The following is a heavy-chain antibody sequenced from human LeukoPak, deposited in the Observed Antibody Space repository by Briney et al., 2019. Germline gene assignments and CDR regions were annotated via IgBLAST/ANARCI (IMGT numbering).Heavy chain of an antibody. CDR2: LGTAGDT. J-gene: IGHJ4*02. CDR3: ARQNTPHGNFDY. Sequence: GGSLRLSCAASGFTLTNFAMHWVRQRAGEGLEWVSALGTAGDTFYPGSVKGRFTISRDNAKKSLFLQMNSLRAEDTAIYYCARQNTPHGNFDYWGQGTLVTVSS. CDR1: GFTLTNFA. D-gene: IGHD5-24*01. V-gene: IGHV3-13*01.